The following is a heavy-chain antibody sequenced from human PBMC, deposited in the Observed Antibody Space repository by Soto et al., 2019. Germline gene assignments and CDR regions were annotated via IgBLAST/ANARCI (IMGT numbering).Heavy chain of an antibody. CDR3: AKGVGNYLAFDD. D-gene: IGHD1-26*01. J-gene: IGHJ4*02. CDR1: GFSFSTYG. CDR2: ISNDGSNK. Sequence: QVHLVESGGGVVQPGRSLRLSCAASGFSFSTYGMHWVRQAPGKGLEWVAFISNDGSNKYYADSVKGRFTISRDNSKNTLYPQMNSLRAEDTAVYYCAKGVGNYLAFDDCGQGTLVTDSS. V-gene: IGHV3-30*18.